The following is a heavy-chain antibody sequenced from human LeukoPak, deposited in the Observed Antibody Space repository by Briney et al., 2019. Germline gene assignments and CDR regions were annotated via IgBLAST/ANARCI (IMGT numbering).Heavy chain of an antibody. V-gene: IGHV3-7*03. CDR2: IKQDGSEK. D-gene: IGHD3-10*01. Sequence: PGGSLRLSCAASGFTFSSYWMSWVRQAPGKGREWVANIKQDGSEKYYVDSVKGRFTISRDNAKNSLYLQMNSLRAEDTAVYYCARYSTRDYYGSGSYDYCGQGTLVTVSS. CDR1: GFTFSSYW. CDR3: ARYSTRDYYGSGSYDY. J-gene: IGHJ4*02.